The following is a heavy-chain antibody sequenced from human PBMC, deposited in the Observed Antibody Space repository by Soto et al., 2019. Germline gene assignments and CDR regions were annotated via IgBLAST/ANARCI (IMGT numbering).Heavy chain of an antibody. Sequence: EVQLVESGGGLVQPGGSLRLSCAASGFTVSSNYMSWVRQAPGKGLEWVSVIYSGGSTYYADSVKGRFTISRDNSKNTLYLQMNSLRAEDTAVYYCARGDYGYYYYGMDVWGQGTTVTVSS. CDR2: IYSGGST. CDR3: ARGDYGYYYYGMDV. V-gene: IGHV3-66*01. D-gene: IGHD4-17*01. J-gene: IGHJ6*02. CDR1: GFTVSSNY.